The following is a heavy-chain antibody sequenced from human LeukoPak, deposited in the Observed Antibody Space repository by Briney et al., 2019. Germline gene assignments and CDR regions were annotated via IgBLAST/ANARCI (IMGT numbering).Heavy chain of an antibody. CDR2: ITSSSGSV. CDR1: GFTFSRYS. J-gene: IGHJ4*02. CDR3: AREAYTGFDLEAFDS. D-gene: IGHD5-12*01. V-gene: IGHV3-21*06. Sequence: RGSLRLSCAVSGFTFSRYSLNGVRQTPGKGLEWVSSITSSSGSVYYADSVKGRFNISRDNAKSSLYLQMNSLRVEDTAVYYCAREAYTGFDLEAFDSWGQGTRVTVSS.